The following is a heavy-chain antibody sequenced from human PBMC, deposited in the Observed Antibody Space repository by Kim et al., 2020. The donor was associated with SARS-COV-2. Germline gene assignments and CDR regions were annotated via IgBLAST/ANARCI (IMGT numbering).Heavy chain of an antibody. Sequence: SETLSLTCTVSGGSISSSSYYWGWIRQPPGKGLEWIGSIYYSGSTYYNPSLKSRVTISVDTSKNQFSLKLSSVTAADTAVYYCARHLRIVGATEPFDYWGQGTLVTVSS. CDR1: GGSISSSSYY. CDR2: IYYSGST. D-gene: IGHD1-26*01. J-gene: IGHJ4*02. CDR3: ARHLRIVGATEPFDY. V-gene: IGHV4-39*01.